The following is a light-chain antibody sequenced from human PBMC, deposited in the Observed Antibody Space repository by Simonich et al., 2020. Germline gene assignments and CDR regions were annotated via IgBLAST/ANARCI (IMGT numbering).Light chain of an antibody. Sequence: NFMLTHPHSVSESPGKTVTISCTRSSGSIASNYVQWYQQRPGSSPTTVIYEDNQSPSGVPDRFSGSIASSANSASLTISGLKTEDEADYYCQSYDSSNWVFGGGTKLTVL. CDR3: QSYDSSNWV. CDR1: SGSIASNY. CDR2: EDN. J-gene: IGLJ3*02. V-gene: IGLV6-57*01.